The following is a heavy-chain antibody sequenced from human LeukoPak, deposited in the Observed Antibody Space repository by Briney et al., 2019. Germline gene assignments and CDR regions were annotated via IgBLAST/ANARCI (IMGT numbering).Heavy chain of an antibody. Sequence: GESLKVSCKGSGYGFTSYWIGWVRQMPGKGLEWMGIIYPGDSDTRYSPSFQGQVTISADKSISTAYLQWSSLKASDTAMYYCAGPYDSSGYYASGIDYWGQGTLVTVSS. V-gene: IGHV5-51*01. J-gene: IGHJ4*02. CDR2: IYPGDSDT. CDR3: AGPYDSSGYYASGIDY. D-gene: IGHD3-22*01. CDR1: GYGFTSYW.